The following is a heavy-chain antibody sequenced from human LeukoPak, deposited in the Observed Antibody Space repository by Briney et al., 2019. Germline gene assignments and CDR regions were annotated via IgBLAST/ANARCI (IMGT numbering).Heavy chain of an antibody. J-gene: IGHJ4*02. CDR1: GFTFSSYA. D-gene: IGHD6-19*01. CDR3: ANLYSSGWYMFDY. V-gene: IGHV3-23*01. Sequence: GPLRLSCAASGFTFSSYAMSWVRQAPGKGLEWVSAISGSGGSTYYADPVKGRFTISRDNSKNTLYLQMNSLRAEDTAVYYCANLYSSGWYMFDYWGQGTLVTVSS. CDR2: ISGSGGST.